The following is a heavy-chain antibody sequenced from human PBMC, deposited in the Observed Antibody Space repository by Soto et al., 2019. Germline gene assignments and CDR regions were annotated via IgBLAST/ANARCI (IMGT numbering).Heavy chain of an antibody. D-gene: IGHD5-18*01. CDR1: GFTFSSYG. J-gene: IGHJ6*02. CDR3: VKERYAQLWLEDYGMDV. Sequence: QVQLVESGGGVVQPGRSLRLSCAASGFTFSSYGIHWVRQAPGKGLEWVALISYDGTDKYYADSVKGRFTISRDNSKNTLYLQMSSLGPEDTAVYXXVKERYAQLWLEDYGMDVWGQGTTX. CDR2: ISYDGTDK. V-gene: IGHV3-30*03.